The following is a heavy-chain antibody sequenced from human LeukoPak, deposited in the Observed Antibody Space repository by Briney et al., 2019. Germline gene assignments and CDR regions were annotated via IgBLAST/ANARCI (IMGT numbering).Heavy chain of an antibody. CDR2: IYTSGST. CDR3: ARRSYYYDSSYYFDY. Sequence: SETLSPTCTVSGGSISSYYWSWIRQPPGKGLEWIGYIYTSGSTNYNPSLKSRVTISVDTSKNQFSLKLSSVTAADTAVYYCARRSYYYDSSYYFDYWGQGTLVTVSS. V-gene: IGHV4-4*09. CDR1: GGSISSYY. J-gene: IGHJ4*02. D-gene: IGHD3-22*01.